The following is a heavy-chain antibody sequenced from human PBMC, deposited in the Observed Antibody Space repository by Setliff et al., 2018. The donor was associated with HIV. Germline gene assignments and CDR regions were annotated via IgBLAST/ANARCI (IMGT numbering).Heavy chain of an antibody. V-gene: IGHV3-15*01. CDR3: SRVATGSGPDAFDI. CDR2: IKNRANGGTT. J-gene: IGHJ3*02. CDR1: GFTFSDAW. D-gene: IGHD3-10*01. Sequence: GGSLRLSCAASGFTFSDAWMSWVRQAPGKGLEWVARIKNRANGGTTHYAAPVNGRFTISRDDSKNTLYLQMNSLKTEDTAVYYCSRVATGSGPDAFDIWGQGTVVTVSS.